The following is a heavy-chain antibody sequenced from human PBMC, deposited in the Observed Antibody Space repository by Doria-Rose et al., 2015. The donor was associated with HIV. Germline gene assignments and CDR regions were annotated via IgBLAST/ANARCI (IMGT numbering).Heavy chain of an antibody. CDR1: GVSLSSPGMG. J-gene: IGHJ4*02. CDR3: ARIKSSRWYHKYYFDF. V-gene: IGHV2-26*01. D-gene: IGHD6-13*01. Sequence: ESGPVLVKPTETLTLTCTVSGVSLSSPGMGVSWIRQPPGKALEWLANIFSDDGRSYKTSLKSRLTIASGTSKSQVVLTMADMDPVDTATYYCARIKSSRWYHKYYFDFWGRGTLVIVSA. CDR2: IFSDDGR.